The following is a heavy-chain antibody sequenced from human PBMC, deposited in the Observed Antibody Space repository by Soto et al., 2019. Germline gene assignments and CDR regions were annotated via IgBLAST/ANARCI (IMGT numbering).Heavy chain of an antibody. CDR1: GYTFTSYG. CDR3: AREYCSSTSCYAQEQYDAFDI. V-gene: IGHV1-18*01. Sequence: ASVKVSCKASGYTFTSYGISWVRQAPGQGLEWMGWISAYNGNTNYAQKLQGRVTMTTDTSTSTAYMELRSLRSDDTAVYYCAREYCSSTSCYAQEQYDAFDIWGQGTMVTVSS. J-gene: IGHJ3*02. CDR2: ISAYNGNT. D-gene: IGHD2-2*01.